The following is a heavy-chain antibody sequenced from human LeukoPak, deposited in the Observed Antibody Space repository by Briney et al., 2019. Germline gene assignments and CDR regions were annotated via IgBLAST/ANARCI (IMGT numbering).Heavy chain of an antibody. D-gene: IGHD3-10*01. CDR3: AKDRGFGEYFPFFY. Sequence: GGSPRLSCAAAGFTCSTYAMSWVRQTDEKGLDWVSAISGSGGSTYYADSVKGRFTISRDNSKNTLYLQMNSLRAEDTAVYYCAKDRGFGEYFPFFYWGQGTLVTVSS. CDR2: ISGSGGST. J-gene: IGHJ4*02. CDR1: GFTCSTYA. V-gene: IGHV3-23*01.